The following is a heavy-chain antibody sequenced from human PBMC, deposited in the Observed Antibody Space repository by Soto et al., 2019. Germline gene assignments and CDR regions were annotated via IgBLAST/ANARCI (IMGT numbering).Heavy chain of an antibody. CDR1: GFTFSSYA. J-gene: IGHJ6*02. CDR3: ASAAREYYYYGMDV. CDR2: ISGSGGST. V-gene: IGHV3-23*01. Sequence: EVQLLESGGGLVQPGGSLRLSCAASGFTFSSYAMSWVRQAPGKGLEWVSAISGSGGSTYYADSVKGRFTISRDNSKNKLYRQMNSLRAEDTAVYYCASAAREYYYYGMDVWGQGTTVTVSS.